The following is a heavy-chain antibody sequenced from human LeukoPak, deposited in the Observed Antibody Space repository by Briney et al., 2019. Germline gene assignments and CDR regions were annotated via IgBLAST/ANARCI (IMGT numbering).Heavy chain of an antibody. CDR3: ARGRTGSFDVFDI. J-gene: IGHJ3*02. CDR1: GFTFSSYS. D-gene: IGHD1-26*01. CDR2: ISYDGCNK. V-gene: IGHV3-30-3*01. Sequence: GWSLRLSCAASGFTFSSYSIHWVRQAPGKGLDGVTVISYDGCNKYYADSVKGRFTISRDNSKNTLYLQMKSLRTEDAAMYFCARGRTGSFDVFDIWGRGTMVTVSS.